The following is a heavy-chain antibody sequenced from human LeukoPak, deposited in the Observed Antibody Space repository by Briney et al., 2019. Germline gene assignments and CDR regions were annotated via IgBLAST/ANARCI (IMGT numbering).Heavy chain of an antibody. CDR3: TRVGYIDEGIDY. D-gene: IGHD5-24*01. J-gene: IGHJ4*02. Sequence: QTGGSLRLSCSASGFTFSSYAMHWVRQAPGKGLEWVANIKQDGSKKSYVDSVKGRFTISRDNAKNSLYLQMNSLRAEDTAIYYCTRVGYIDEGIDYWGQGTLVTVSS. CDR2: IKQDGSKK. CDR1: GFTFSSYA. V-gene: IGHV3-7*04.